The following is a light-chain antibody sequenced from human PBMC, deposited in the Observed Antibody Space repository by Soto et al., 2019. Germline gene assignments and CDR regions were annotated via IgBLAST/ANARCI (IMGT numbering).Light chain of an antibody. J-gene: IGLJ3*02. Sequence: QSVLTQPPSVSAAPGQKVTISCYGSNSNIGFNFVSWYKNVAGTAPKLLIYDTNRRPSGTPDRFSGSKSDTSATLAITGLQTGDEADYFCATWDSILSVVVFGGGTKLTVL. V-gene: IGLV1-51*01. CDR3: ATWDSILSVVV. CDR1: NSNIGFNF. CDR2: DTN.